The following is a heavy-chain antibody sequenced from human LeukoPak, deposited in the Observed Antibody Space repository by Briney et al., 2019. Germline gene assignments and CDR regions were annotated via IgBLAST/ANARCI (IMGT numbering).Heavy chain of an antibody. J-gene: IGHJ3*02. CDR3: ARGEMICAFDI. D-gene: IGHD3/OR15-3a*01. Sequence: PSETLSLTCTVSGVSISSYYWSWIRQPAGKGLEWIGRIYTSGSTNYNPSLKSRVTISVDTSKNQFSLKLSSVTAADTAVYYCARGEMICAFDIWGQGTMVTVSS. CDR2: IYTSGST. V-gene: IGHV4-4*07. CDR1: GVSISSYY.